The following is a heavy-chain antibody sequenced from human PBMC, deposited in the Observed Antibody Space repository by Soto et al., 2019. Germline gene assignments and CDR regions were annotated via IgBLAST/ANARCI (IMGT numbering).Heavy chain of an antibody. CDR3: ARNRNPSSKTHGMDV. CDR1: GLSFSTHS. J-gene: IGHJ6*02. CDR2: ISSDSYYI. Sequence: EVQLVESGGGLVEPGGSLRLSCAPSGLSFSTHSMNWVRQAPGKGLEWVSSISSDSYYIYYADSVKGRFTISRDNAKNSLYLRMNSLRAYDTAIYYCARNRNPSSKTHGMDVWGQGTTVTVSS. V-gene: IGHV3-21*01.